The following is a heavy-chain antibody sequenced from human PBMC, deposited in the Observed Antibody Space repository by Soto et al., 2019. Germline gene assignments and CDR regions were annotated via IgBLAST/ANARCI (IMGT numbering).Heavy chain of an antibody. J-gene: IGHJ6*02. V-gene: IGHV3-66*01. CDR1: GFTVSSNY. CDR2: IYSGGST. Sequence: GGSLRLSCAASGFTVSSNYMSWVRQAPGKGLEWVSVIYSGGSTYYADSVKGRFTISRDNSKNTLYLQMNSLRAEDTAVYYCARGTTDYYGMDVWGQGTTVTVSS. CDR3: ARGTTDYYGMDV. D-gene: IGHD4-17*01.